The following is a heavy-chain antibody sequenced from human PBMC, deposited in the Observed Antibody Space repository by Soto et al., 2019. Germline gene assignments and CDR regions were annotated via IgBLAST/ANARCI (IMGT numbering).Heavy chain of an antibody. D-gene: IGHD3-3*01. CDR1: GGSISSSSYY. CDR2: IYYSGST. CDR3: AVGKGNYDFWTILLFDY. V-gene: IGHV4-39*01. Sequence: PSETLSLTCTVSGGSISSSSYYWGWIRQPPGKGLEWIGSIYYSGSTYYNPSLKSRATISVDTSKNQFSLKLSSVTAADTAVYYCAVGKGNYDFWTILLFDYWGQGTLVTVPQ. J-gene: IGHJ4*02.